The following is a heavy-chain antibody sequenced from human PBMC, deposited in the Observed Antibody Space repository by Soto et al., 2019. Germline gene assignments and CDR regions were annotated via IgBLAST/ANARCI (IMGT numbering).Heavy chain of an antibody. J-gene: IGHJ5*02. CDR1: GVTLSSYG. CDR3: AKAVVVPANHQLVP. CDR2: ISYDGSNK. V-gene: IGHV3-30*18. Sequence: GGALRVCWAASGVTLSSYGMHGGRQAPGKGLEWVAVISYDGSNKYYADSVQGRFKISRDNSKNTLYLQMNSLRAEDTAVYYCAKAVVVPANHQLVPSGQRP. D-gene: IGHD2-15*01.